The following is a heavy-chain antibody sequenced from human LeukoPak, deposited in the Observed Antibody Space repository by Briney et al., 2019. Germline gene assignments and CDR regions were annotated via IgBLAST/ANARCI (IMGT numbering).Heavy chain of an antibody. CDR2: ISWNSGTI. J-gene: IGHJ4*02. D-gene: IGHD5-24*01. CDR3: VSLHYPPYFDC. V-gene: IGHV3-9*01. Sequence: PGGSLRLSCAASGFSFDDYAMHWVRQAPGKGLEWVSGISWNSGTIGYADSVKGRFTISRDNAKNSLYLQMNSLRPEDTALYYCVSLHYPPYFDCWGQGTLVTVSS. CDR1: GFSFDDYA.